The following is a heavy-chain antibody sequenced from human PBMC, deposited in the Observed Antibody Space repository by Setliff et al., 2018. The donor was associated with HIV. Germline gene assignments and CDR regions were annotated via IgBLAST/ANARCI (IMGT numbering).Heavy chain of an antibody. Sequence: PGESLKISCKGSGYSFPTYWIAWVRQMPGKGLEWMGVIYPDESDSRYSPSFRGQVTISVDKSTSTAYLQWSSLKASDTAMYYCANSHSAYFVDAFDIWGQGTMVTVSS. V-gene: IGHV5-51*01. CDR3: ANSHSAYFVDAFDI. D-gene: IGHD3-22*01. J-gene: IGHJ3*02. CDR1: GYSFPTYW. CDR2: IYPDESDS.